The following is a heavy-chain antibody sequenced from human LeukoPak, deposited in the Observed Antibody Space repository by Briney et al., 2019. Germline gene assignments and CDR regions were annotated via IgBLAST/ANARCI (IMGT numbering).Heavy chain of an antibody. Sequence: SGTLSLTCTVSGVSISSYYWSWIRQPPGKGLEWIGYVHYSGTTNYNPSLKSRVTISVDTSKNQFSLKLSSVTAADTAVYYCARDQEYSGSYYRYFDFWGQGALVTVSS. CDR1: GVSISSYY. J-gene: IGHJ4*02. CDR2: VHYSGTT. V-gene: IGHV4-59*01. CDR3: ARDQEYSGSYYRYFDF. D-gene: IGHD1-26*01.